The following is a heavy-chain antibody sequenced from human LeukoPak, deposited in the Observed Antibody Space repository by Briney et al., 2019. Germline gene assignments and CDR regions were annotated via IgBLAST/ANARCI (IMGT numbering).Heavy chain of an antibody. CDR1: GFTFNNYA. J-gene: IGHJ3*02. V-gene: IGHV3-23*01. Sequence: GGSLRLSCAASGFTFNNYAMSWVRQAPGKGLEWVSAISGSDAGTYYADSVKGRFTISRDNSKNTLYLQMNSLRAEDTALYYCAREMIAVAGNDAFDIWGQGTMVTVSS. CDR3: AREMIAVAGNDAFDI. CDR2: ISGSDAGT. D-gene: IGHD6-19*01.